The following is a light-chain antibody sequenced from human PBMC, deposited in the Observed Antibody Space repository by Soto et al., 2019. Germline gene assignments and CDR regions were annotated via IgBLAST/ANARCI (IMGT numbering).Light chain of an antibody. CDR2: TNN. CDR1: SSSIGSNS. Sequence: QSVLTQPASVSGTPGQRVTISCSGSSSSIGSNSVNWYQQLPRTAPKVLIYTNNQRPSGVPDRFSGSKSGTSASLAISGLQSEDEADYYCAAWDGSLNVYVFGTGTKLTVL. CDR3: AAWDGSLNVYV. J-gene: IGLJ1*01. V-gene: IGLV1-44*01.